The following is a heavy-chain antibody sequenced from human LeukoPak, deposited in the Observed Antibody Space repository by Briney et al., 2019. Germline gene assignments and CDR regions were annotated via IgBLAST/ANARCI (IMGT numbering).Heavy chain of an antibody. CDR3: GRVGRGSFDI. CDR1: GGSISTYY. V-gene: IGHV4-59*01. D-gene: IGHD1-26*01. Sequence: SETLSLTCTVSGGSISTYYWSWIRQPPGKGLEWIGYIYYSGNTNYSPSLKSRLTISVDTSKNQFSLKLRSVTAADTAVYYCGRVGRGSFDIWGRGTMVTVSS. J-gene: IGHJ3*02. CDR2: IYYSGNT.